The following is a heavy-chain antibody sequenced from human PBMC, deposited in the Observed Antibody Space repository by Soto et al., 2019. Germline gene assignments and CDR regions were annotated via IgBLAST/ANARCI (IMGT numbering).Heavy chain of an antibody. J-gene: IGHJ6*02. CDR1: GFPLSTGGMG. Sequence: QITLMASCPTPLKPTQTLTLTITFSGFPLSTGGMGVCWIHQPPGKALECLALIYLDGDRRYSPSLMNRLTIAKNPPKNQVVLTLTNMDPVETATSYCVHSRCGGDCLQSYSSNYYYGMHIWGQGTTVTVSS. D-gene: IGHD2-21*02. CDR2: IYLDGDR. CDR3: VHSRCGGDCLQSYSSNYYYGMHI. V-gene: IGHV2-5*02.